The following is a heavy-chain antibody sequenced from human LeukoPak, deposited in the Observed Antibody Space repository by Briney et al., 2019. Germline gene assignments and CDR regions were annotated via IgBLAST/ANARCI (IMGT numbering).Heavy chain of an antibody. CDR2: IYTSGST. V-gene: IGHV4-61*02. Sequence: PSETLSLTCTVSGGSISSGSYYWSWIRQPAGKGLEWIGRIYTSGSTNYNPSLKSRVTMSVDTSKNQFSLKLSSVTAADTAVYYCARVTSWYYYYYYMDVWGKGTTVTISS. CDR3: ARVTSWYYYYYYMDV. CDR1: GGSISSGSYY. D-gene: IGHD2-2*01. J-gene: IGHJ6*03.